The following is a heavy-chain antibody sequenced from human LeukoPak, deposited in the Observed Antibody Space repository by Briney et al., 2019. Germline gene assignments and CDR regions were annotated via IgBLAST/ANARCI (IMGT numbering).Heavy chain of an antibody. D-gene: IGHD2/OR15-2a*01. J-gene: IGHJ4*02. CDR2: IRQDGGDK. CDR3: ARVIVTVPGQSDYFDY. Sequence: PGGSLRLSCVASGFTFSSSWMCWVRQAPGKGLEWVANIRQDGGDKYYADSVKGRFTISRDNAKNSLYLQMNSLRAEDTAVYSCARVIVTVPGQSDYFDYWGQGTLVTFSS. V-gene: IGHV3-7*03. CDR1: GFTFSSSW.